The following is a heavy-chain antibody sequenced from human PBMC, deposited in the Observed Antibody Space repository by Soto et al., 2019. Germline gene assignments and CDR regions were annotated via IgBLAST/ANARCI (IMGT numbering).Heavy chain of an antibody. CDR2: INTDGSVT. CDR1: LRTCR. J-gene: IGHJ4*02. V-gene: IGHV3-74*03. CDR3: ATASMGTLES. Sequence: LRTCREYWVRQTPRKGLVWASRINTDGSVTTYADSVKGRFTISRDNAKNTLYLQMNSLRAEDTAVYYCATASMGTLESWGQGT. D-gene: IGHD7-27*01.